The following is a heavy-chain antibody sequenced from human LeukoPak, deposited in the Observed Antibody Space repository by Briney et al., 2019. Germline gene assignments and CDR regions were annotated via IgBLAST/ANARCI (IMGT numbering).Heavy chain of an antibody. Sequence: GESLKISCKGSGYSFTSYWIGWVRQMPGKGLEWMGIIYPGDSDTRYSPSFQGQVTISADKSISTAYLQWSSLKASDTAMYYCARRVLAVGASNAFDIWGQGTMVTVSS. CDR2: IYPGDSDT. V-gene: IGHV5-51*01. D-gene: IGHD1-26*01. CDR3: ARRVLAVGASNAFDI. J-gene: IGHJ3*02. CDR1: GYSFTSYW.